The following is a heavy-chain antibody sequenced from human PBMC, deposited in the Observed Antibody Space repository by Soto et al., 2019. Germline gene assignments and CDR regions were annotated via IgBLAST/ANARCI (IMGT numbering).Heavy chain of an antibody. CDR2: IKQDGSEK. CDR1: GFTFSSYW. Sequence: GGSLRLSCAASGFTFSSYWMSWVRQAPGKGLEWVANIKQDGSEKYYVDSVKGRFTISRDNAKNSLYLQMNSLRAEDTAVYYCARDLAWYYGSGSPHDGSNYYMDVWGKGTTVTVSS. D-gene: IGHD3-10*01. V-gene: IGHV3-7*01. CDR3: ARDLAWYYGSGSPHDGSNYYMDV. J-gene: IGHJ6*03.